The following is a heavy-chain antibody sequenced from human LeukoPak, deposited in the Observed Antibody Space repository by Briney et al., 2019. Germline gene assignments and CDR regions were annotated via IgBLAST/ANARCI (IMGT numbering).Heavy chain of an antibody. CDR2: ISGRGGST. CDR3: AIHILLVVSAATYYY. D-gene: IGHD2-2*01. CDR1: GFTFSSYA. J-gene: IGHJ4*02. Sequence: GGSLRLSCAALGFTFSSYAMSWVRQAPGKGLEWVSAISGRGGSTSYADSVKGPFTISRANSMNTLYLQMNSLRAEDTAVYYCAIHILLVVSAATYYYWGEGALVTVSP. V-gene: IGHV3-23*01.